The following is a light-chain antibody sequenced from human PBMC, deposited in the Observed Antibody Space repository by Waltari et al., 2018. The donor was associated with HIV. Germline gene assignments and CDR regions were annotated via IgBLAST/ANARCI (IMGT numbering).Light chain of an antibody. Sequence: DIQMTQSPSSLSASVGDRVTITCRASQIIGNYINWYQQKPGKAPKVLMFAASTLQSGVPARFSGAGYGTDFTLIISSLQPEDFATYYCQQTYNTPRTFGQGTKVEI. CDR3: QQTYNTPRT. J-gene: IGKJ1*01. CDR1: QIIGNY. V-gene: IGKV1-39*01. CDR2: AAS.